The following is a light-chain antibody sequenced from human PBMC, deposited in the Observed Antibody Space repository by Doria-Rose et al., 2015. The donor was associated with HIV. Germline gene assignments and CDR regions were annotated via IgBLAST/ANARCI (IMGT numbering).Light chain of an antibody. CDR3: NQYGTSWT. CDR1: QSFSSTY. Sequence: TQSPGTLSLSPGERATLSCRASQSFSSTYLAWYQQKTGQAPSLLIYDGSTRATGIPDRFSASGSGTDFTLTINRLEPEDFALYYCNQYGTSWTFGQGTKVEI. J-gene: IGKJ1*01. V-gene: IGKV3-20*01. CDR2: DGS.